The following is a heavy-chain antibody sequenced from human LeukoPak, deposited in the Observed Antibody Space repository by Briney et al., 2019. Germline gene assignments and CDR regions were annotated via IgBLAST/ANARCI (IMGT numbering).Heavy chain of an antibody. CDR3: ARDKMWFGEHDAFDI. CDR1: GFTVSSNY. D-gene: IGHD3-10*01. V-gene: IGHV3-53*04. J-gene: IGHJ3*02. CDR2: IYSGGST. Sequence: GGSLRLSCAASGFTVSSNYMGWVRQAPGKGLEWVSVIYSGGSTYYADSVKGRFTISRHNSKNTLYLQMDSLRAEDTAVYYCARDKMWFGEHDAFDIWGQGTMVTVSS.